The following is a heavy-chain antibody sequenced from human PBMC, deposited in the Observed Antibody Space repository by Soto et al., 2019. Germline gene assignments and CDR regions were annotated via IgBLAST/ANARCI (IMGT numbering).Heavy chain of an antibody. Sequence: GGSLSLSCAASGFTVTSHYMSWVRQAPGKGLEWVSLIYSGDSTYYADSVKGRFIISRDNSKNTLYLQMNSLRAEDTAVYYCARDSADYGDLNWFDPWGQGTLVTVSS. J-gene: IGHJ5*02. CDR2: IYSGDST. V-gene: IGHV3-66*01. D-gene: IGHD4-17*01. CDR3: ARDSADYGDLNWFDP. CDR1: GFTVTSHY.